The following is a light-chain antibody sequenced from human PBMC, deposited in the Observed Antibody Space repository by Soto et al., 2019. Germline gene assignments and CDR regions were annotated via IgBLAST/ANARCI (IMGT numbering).Light chain of an antibody. CDR2: LGS. J-gene: IGKJ1*01. CDR3: MQALQKPCT. CDR1: QSLLHSDGKTY. Sequence: DIVLTQTPLSLSVTPGQPASICFEPSQSLLHSDGKTYLDWYLQKPGHPPQLLIYLGSNRASGVPGRFSGSGSGTDFTLHISRVEAEDVGVYYCMQALQKPCTFGQGTKVDIK. V-gene: IGKV2-28*01.